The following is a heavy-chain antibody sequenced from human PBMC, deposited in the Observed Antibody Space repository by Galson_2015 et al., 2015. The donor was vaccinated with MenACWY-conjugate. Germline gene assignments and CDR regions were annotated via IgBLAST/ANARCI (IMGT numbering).Heavy chain of an antibody. CDR3: AKDVYMDV. J-gene: IGHJ6*03. V-gene: IGHV3-23*01. CDR2: ISVSGAAT. CDR1: GFTFRQYA. Sequence: SLRLSCAVSGFTFRQYAMSWVRQAPGTGLEWVAIISVSGAATHYIDSVKGRFTIPRDNSKNTLYLQMSRLRAEDTALYYCAKDVYMDVWGKGTTVSVSS.